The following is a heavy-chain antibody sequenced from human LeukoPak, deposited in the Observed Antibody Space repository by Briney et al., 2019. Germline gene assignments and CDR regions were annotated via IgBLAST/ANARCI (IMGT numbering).Heavy chain of an antibody. D-gene: IGHD3-10*01. CDR3: ARDFGWAFDM. CDR1: GFSFKTYS. CDR2: IGSSSSTT. J-gene: IGHJ3*02. V-gene: IGHV3-48*01. Sequence: GSLRLSCAAFGFSFKTYSMNWVRQAPGKGLEWVSYIGSSSSTTDYADSVKGRFTISSDNAKNSLYLQMNSLRAEDTAVYYCARDFGWAFDMWGQGTVVTVSS.